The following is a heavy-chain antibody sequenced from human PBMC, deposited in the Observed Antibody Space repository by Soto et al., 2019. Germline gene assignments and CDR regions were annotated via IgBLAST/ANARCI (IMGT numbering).Heavy chain of an antibody. CDR3: AHGSCSSADCYPNPYLDY. J-gene: IGHJ4*02. V-gene: IGHV2-5*02. CDR1: GFSLSTTAEG. CDR2: IYWDNDE. Sequence: QITLKASGPTLVKPTQTLTLTCTFSGFSLSTTAEGVGWIRQPPGKALEWLALIYWDNDERYSPSLKSRLTITKDTSKNQVVITMTNVDPVDTATYYCAHGSCSSADCYPNPYLDYWGQGILVTVSS. D-gene: IGHD2-2*01.